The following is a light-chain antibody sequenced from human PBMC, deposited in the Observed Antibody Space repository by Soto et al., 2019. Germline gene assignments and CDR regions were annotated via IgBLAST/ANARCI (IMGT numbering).Light chain of an antibody. CDR3: TSYAGGNNV. CDR2: EVN. CDR1: SSDVGGYNY. V-gene: IGLV2-8*01. J-gene: IGLJ1*01. Sequence: QSVLTQPPSASGSPGQSVTISCTGTSSDVGGYNYVSWYQQHPGKVPKLVVYEVNKRPSGVPDRFSGPKSGNTASLTVSGLQAEDEADYYCTSYAGGNNVFGTGTKVTVL.